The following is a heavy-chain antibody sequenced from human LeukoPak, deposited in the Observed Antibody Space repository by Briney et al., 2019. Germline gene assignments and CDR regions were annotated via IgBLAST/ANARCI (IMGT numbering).Heavy chain of an antibody. CDR1: GFTFGDHA. V-gene: IGHV3-49*04. D-gene: IGHD3-16*02. CDR2: IRSKAYRGTT. J-gene: IGHJ3*02. CDR3: ASGSYRYLAFDI. Sequence: PGGSLRLSCRGSGFTFGDHAMSWVRQAPGKGLEWVGFIRSKAYRGTTEYAPSVKGRFTISRDDSISIAYLQMNSLRAEDTAVYYCASGSYRYLAFDIWGQGTMVTVSA.